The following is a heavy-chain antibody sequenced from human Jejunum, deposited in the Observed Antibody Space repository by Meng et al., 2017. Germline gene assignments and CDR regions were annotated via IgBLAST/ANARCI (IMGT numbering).Heavy chain of an antibody. CDR1: GGSISGYF. V-gene: IGHV4-34*02. D-gene: IGHD1-26*01. CDR3: ARHEVDFDN. Sequence: QVQLTQGGAGLLKPSETLSLTCAVYGGSISGYFWSWIRQAPGEGLEWVGEFTRGGTTNYNPSLKSRVTISADTSKNQFSLTLSSVSAADTAVYYCARHEVDFDNWGQGTLVTVSS. CDR2: FTRGGTT. J-gene: IGHJ4*02.